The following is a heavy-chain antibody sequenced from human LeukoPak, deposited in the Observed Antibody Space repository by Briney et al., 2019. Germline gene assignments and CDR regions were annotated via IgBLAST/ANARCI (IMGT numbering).Heavy chain of an antibody. CDR1: GFSFRSNA. Sequence: PGGSLRLSCTASGFSFRSNAMSWVRQAPGRGLEWVSTISASGGSTYYADSVKGRFTISRDNSKNTLYLEMNSLRVEDTAAYYCANLGETAAYFDYWGQGTLVTVSS. D-gene: IGHD2-2*01. CDR2: ISASGGST. CDR3: ANLGETAAYFDY. V-gene: IGHV3-23*01. J-gene: IGHJ4*02.